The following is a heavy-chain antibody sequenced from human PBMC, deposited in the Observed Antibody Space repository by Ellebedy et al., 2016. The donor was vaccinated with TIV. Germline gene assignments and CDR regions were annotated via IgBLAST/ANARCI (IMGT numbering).Heavy chain of an antibody. CDR2: IYYSGST. J-gene: IGHJ4*02. CDR3: ASGGYYDFWSGYPPDY. V-gene: IGHV4-30-4*01. CDR1: GGSISSGDYY. D-gene: IGHD3-3*01. Sequence: MPSETLSLTCTVSGGSISSGDYYWSWIRQPPGKGLEWIGYIYYSGSTYYNPSLKSRVTISVDTSKNQFSLKLSSVTAADTAVYYCASGGYYDFWSGYPPDYWGQGTLVTVSS.